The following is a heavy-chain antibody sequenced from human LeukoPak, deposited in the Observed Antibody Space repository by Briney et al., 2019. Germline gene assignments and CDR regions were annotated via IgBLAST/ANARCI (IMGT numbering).Heavy chain of an antibody. D-gene: IGHD5-18*01. CDR3: AKDSSSSTHTA. CDR2: ISGSGGST. CDR1: GFTFSSYW. V-gene: IGHV3-23*01. J-gene: IGHJ4*02. Sequence: GGSLRLSCVASGFTFSSYWMHWVRQAPGKGLEWVSAISGSGGSTYYADSVKGRFTISRDNSKNTLYLQMNSLRAEDTAVYYCAKDSSSSTHTAWGQGTLVTVSS.